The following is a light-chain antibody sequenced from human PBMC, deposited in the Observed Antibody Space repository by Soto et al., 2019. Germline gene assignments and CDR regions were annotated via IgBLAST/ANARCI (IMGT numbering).Light chain of an antibody. V-gene: IGLV1-44*01. CDR1: SSNIGSNT. J-gene: IGLJ1*01. CDR2: SDY. Sequence: QSVLTQPPSASGTPGQRVTISCSGSSSNIGSNTVNWYQQLPGTAPKLLIYSDYQRPSGVPDRFSGSRSGTSASLAISGLQSEDEADYYCAAWDDSLSGPVFGAGTKVTVL. CDR3: AAWDDSLSGPV.